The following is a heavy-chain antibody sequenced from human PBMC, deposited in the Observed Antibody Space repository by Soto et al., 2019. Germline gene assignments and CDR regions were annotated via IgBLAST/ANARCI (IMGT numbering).Heavy chain of an antibody. V-gene: IGHV3-30-3*01. J-gene: IGHJ6*02. CDR3: ARDTEWYGDYYYYGMDV. CDR1: GFTFSSYA. D-gene: IGHD3-3*01. CDR2: ISYDGSNK. Sequence: QVQLVESGGGVVQPGRSLRLSCAASGFTFSSYAMHWVRQAPGKGLEWVAVISYDGSNKYYADSVKGRFTISRDNSKNTLYLQMNSLRAEDTAVYYCARDTEWYGDYYYYGMDVWGQGTTVTVSS.